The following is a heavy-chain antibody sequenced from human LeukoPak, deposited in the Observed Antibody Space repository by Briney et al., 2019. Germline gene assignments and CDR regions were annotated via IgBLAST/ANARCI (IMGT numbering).Heavy chain of an antibody. CDR2: IYHSGST. D-gene: IGHD3-22*01. CDR1: GYSISSGYY. Sequence: SETLSLTCAVSGYSISSGYYWGWIRQPPGKGLEWIGGIYHSGSTYYNPSLNRRVTISVDTSKNQFSLKLSSVTAADTAVYYCAIGYYYDSSGYQFDIWGQGTMVTVSS. CDR3: AIGYYYDSSGYQFDI. J-gene: IGHJ3*02. V-gene: IGHV4-38-2*01.